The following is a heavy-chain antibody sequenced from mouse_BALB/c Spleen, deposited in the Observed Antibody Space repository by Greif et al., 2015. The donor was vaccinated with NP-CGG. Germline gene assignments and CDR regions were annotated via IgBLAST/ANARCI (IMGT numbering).Heavy chain of an antibody. J-gene: IGHJ4*01. Sequence: EVKLMESGAELVKPGASVKLSCTASGFNIKDTYMHWVKQRPEQGLEWIGRIDPANGNTKYDPKFQGKATITADTSSNTAYLQLSSLTSEDTAVYYCANWDYYAMDYWGQGTSVTVSS. D-gene: IGHD4-1*01. CDR1: GFNIKDTY. CDR2: IDPANGNT. V-gene: IGHV14-3*02. CDR3: ANWDYYAMDY.